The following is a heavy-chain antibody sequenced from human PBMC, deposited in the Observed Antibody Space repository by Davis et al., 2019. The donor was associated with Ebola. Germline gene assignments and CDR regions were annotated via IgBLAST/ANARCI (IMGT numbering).Heavy chain of an antibody. D-gene: IGHD4-11*01. J-gene: IGHJ4*02. CDR1: GFTFSGSA. CDR3: TSTTAPSLDY. CDR2: IRSKANSYAT. Sequence: GGSLRLSCAASGFTFSGSAMHWVRQASGKGLEWVGRIRSKANSYATAYAASVKGRFTISRDDSKKTAYLQMNSLKTEDTAVYYCTSTTAPSLDYWGQGTLVTVSS. V-gene: IGHV3-73*01.